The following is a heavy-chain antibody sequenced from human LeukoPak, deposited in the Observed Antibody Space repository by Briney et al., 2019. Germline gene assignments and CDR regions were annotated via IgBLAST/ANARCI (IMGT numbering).Heavy chain of an antibody. CDR1: RFSFSSYG. D-gene: IGHD1-26*01. Sequence: GGSLRLSCAASRFSFSSYGMHWVRQAPGKGLEWVSYISSSGSTIYYADSVKGRFTISRDNAKNTLYLQMNSLRAEDTAVYYCASLSGSEDDYWGQGTLVTVSS. CDR2: ISSSGSTI. V-gene: IGHV3-48*04. J-gene: IGHJ4*02. CDR3: ASLSGSEDDY.